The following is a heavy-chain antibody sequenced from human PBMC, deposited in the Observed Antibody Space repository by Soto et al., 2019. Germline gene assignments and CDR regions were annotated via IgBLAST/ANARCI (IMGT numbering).Heavy chain of an antibody. CDR1: GGSINNYY. V-gene: IGHV4-59*01. CDR2: IYSSGST. CDR3: ARAGSWHPLFVY. Sequence: SETLSLTWNVSGGSINNYYWNWIRQPPGKGLEWIGYIYSSGSTNYTPSLKSRVAISVDTSKNQFSLKLSSVTAADTAVYHCARAGSWHPLFVYWGHGTLVT. J-gene: IGHJ4*01. D-gene: IGHD6-13*01.